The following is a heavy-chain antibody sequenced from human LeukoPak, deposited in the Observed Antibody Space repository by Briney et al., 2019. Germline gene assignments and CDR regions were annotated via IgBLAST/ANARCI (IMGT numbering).Heavy chain of an antibody. CDR1: GFIFFNYA. Sequence: QPGGSLRLSCAASGFIFFNYAMSWVRQAPGKGLECVATISGSGTTIYYADSVKGRFTISRDNAKNSLYLQMNSLRAEDTAVYYCARRYCSSTSCLIDYWGQGTLVTVS. V-gene: IGHV3-48*03. D-gene: IGHD2-2*01. CDR3: ARRYCSSTSCLIDY. J-gene: IGHJ4*02. CDR2: ISGSGTTI.